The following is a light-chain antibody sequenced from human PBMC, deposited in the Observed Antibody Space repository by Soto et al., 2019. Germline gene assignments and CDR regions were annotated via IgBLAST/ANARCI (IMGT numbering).Light chain of an antibody. V-gene: IGLV2-23*02. CDR3: CSYAGSTTQTYV. Sequence: QSVLTQPASVSGSPGQSITISCTGTHSDVGSYNLVSWYQQHPGKAPKVIIYEVSERPSGGSDRFSGSKSGNTASLMISGLQFEDEAVYYCCSYAGSTTQTYVFGSGTKVTFL. CDR2: EVS. J-gene: IGLJ1*01. CDR1: HSDVGSYNL.